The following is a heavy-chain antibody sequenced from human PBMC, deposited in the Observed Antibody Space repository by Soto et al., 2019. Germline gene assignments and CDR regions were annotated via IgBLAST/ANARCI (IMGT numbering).Heavy chain of an antibody. J-gene: IGHJ4*02. CDR1: GGTFGSHG. CDR2: LIAMLGTP. CDR3: ARGAMANFDY. Sequence: ASVKVSGKASGGTFGSHGIAWVRQAPGQGLEWMGGLIAMLGTPTYARKVQGRATITADESLTSSYLELRSLRSEDTAVYFCARGAMANFDYWGQGTVVTVSS. V-gene: IGHV1-69*13. D-gene: IGHD5-18*01.